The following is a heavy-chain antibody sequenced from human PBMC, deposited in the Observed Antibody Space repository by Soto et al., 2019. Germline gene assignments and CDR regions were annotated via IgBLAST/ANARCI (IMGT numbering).Heavy chain of an antibody. CDR1: GFTFSDYY. V-gene: IGHV3-11*01. Sequence: GGSLRLSCAASGFTFSDYYMSWIRQAPGKGLEWVSYISSSGSTIYYADSVKGRFTTSRDNAKNSLYLQMNSLRAEDTAVYYCASGNYDFWSGYIMDVWGKGTTVTVSS. D-gene: IGHD3-3*01. CDR2: ISSSGSTI. J-gene: IGHJ6*04. CDR3: ASGNYDFWSGYIMDV.